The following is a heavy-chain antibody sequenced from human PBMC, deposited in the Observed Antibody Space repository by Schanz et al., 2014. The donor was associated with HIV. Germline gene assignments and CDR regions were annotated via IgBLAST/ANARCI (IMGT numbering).Heavy chain of an antibody. J-gene: IGHJ6*02. V-gene: IGHV1-18*01. CDR3: ARITGEHYYAMDV. D-gene: IGHD3-16*01. CDR2: ISANNGNT. Sequence: QVQLVQSGAEVKKPGASVKVSCKASGHTSTNYGITWVRQAPGQGLEWMAWISANNGNTYYAQKVQGRVSMATDTSTNTAYMELRSLRSDDTAVYYCARITGEHYYAMDVWGPGTSVTVSS. CDR1: GHTSTNYG.